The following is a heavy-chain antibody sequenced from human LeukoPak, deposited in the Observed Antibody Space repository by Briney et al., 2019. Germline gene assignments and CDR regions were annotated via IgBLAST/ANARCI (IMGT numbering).Heavy chain of an antibody. D-gene: IGHD3-22*01. J-gene: IGHJ6*02. CDR2: IYYSGST. Sequence: PSETLSLTCPVSGGSISSSSYYWGWIRQPPGKGLEWIGSIYYSGSTYYNPSLKSRVTISVDTSKNQFSLKLSSVTAADTAVYYCARDDSSGYHYYYYGMDVWGQGTTVTVSS. V-gene: IGHV4-39*02. CDR3: ARDDSSGYHYYYYGMDV. CDR1: GGSISSSSYY.